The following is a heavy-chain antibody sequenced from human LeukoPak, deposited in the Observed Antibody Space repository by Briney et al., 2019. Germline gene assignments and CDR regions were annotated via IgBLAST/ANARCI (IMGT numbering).Heavy chain of an antibody. CDR2: INPNSGGT. J-gene: IGHJ3*02. CDR3: AGDFPRTYGDAFDI. Sequence: ASVKVSCKASGYTFTVYYMHWVRQAPGQGLEWMGWINPNSGGTNYAQKFQGRVTMTRDTSISTAYMELSRLRSDDTAVYYCAGDFPRTYGDAFDIWGQGTMVTVSS. CDR1: GYTFTVYY. D-gene: IGHD3-16*01. V-gene: IGHV1-2*02.